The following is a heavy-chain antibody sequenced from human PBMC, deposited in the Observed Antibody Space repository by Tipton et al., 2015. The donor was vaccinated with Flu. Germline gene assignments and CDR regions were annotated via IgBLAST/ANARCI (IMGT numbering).Heavy chain of an antibody. D-gene: IGHD3-22*01. V-gene: IGHV3-49*04. CDR3: TRDPRHYYASSGIAY. CDR2: IRSNSYGGTA. CDR1: GFTFGDYA. J-gene: IGHJ4*02. Sequence: SLRLSCTASGFTFGDYAMSWVRQAPGKGLEWVGFIRSNSYGGTAEYAASVKGRFTISRDDSKSIAYPQMNSLKTEDTAVYYCTRDPRHYYASSGIAYWGQGTLVTVSS.